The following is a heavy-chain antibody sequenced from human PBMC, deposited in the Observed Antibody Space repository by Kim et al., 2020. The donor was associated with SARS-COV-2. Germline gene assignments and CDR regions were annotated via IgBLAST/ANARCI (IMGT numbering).Heavy chain of an antibody. CDR1: GFTFSSYE. D-gene: IGHD3-22*01. Sequence: GGSSRLSCAASGFTFSSYEMNWVGQAPGKGLEWVSYISSCGNTIFYADSVKGRFTISRDIAENSLYLQMNSLRSEDTAVYYCARDYAIVHLVTVVHYCMDVWGQGTTDTVSS. J-gene: IGHJ6*02. CDR3: ARDYAIVHLVTVVHYCMDV. CDR2: ISSCGNTI. V-gene: IGHV3-48*03.